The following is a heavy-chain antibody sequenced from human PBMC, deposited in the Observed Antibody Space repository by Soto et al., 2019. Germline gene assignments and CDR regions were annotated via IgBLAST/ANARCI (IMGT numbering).Heavy chain of an antibody. CDR3: ARDLGGWPDY. Sequence: GASVKVSCKASGYTFTSYAMHWVRQAPGQRLEWMGWINAGNGNTKYSQKFQGRVTVTKDTSASTAYMELSSLRSEDTAVDYCARDLGGWPDYWGQGTLVTVSS. V-gene: IGHV1-3*01. J-gene: IGHJ4*02. D-gene: IGHD2-15*01. CDR1: GYTFTSYA. CDR2: INAGNGNT.